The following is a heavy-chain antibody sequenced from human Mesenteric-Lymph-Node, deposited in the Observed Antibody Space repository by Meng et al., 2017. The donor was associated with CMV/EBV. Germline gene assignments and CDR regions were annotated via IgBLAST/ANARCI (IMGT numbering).Heavy chain of an antibody. D-gene: IGHD5-12*01. CDR1: GATFTYYA. CDR2: IIPVNKTI. Sequence: GATFTYYAVSLVRQAPGEGLEWVGGIIPVNKTISYAQRFQDRVTISADESMNTVYIDISGLRSEDKAVYYCASRKGYSGYDYHLDDWGQGTLVTVSS. J-gene: IGHJ4*01. CDR3: ASRKGYSGYDYHLDD. V-gene: IGHV1-69*01.